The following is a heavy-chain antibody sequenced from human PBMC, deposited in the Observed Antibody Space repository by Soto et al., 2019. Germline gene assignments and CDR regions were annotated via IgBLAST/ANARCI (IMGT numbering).Heavy chain of an antibody. CDR1: GYTFTSYD. Sequence: QVQLVQSGAEVKKPGASVKVSCKASGYTFTSYDISWVRQAPGQTLEWMGWISGYNGNTNYAQTLQGRVTMTTDTSTSAADMELRSLRSDDTAVYYCARQMDPGGGGYYFDYWGQGTLVTVSS. CDR3: ARQMDPGGGGYYFDY. J-gene: IGHJ4*02. V-gene: IGHV1-18*01. D-gene: IGHD2-15*01. CDR2: ISGYNGNT.